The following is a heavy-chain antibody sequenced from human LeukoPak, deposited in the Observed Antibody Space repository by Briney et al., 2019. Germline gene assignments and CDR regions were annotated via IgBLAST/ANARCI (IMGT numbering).Heavy chain of an antibody. J-gene: IGHJ4*02. CDR1: GGSISSYY. Sequence: SETLSLTCTVSGGSISSYYWSWIRQTPGNGLEWIGHIYYSGSTNYNLSLKSRVTIAIDTSKNQFSLNLRSVTAADTAVYYCARDSGSGTYYWGQGTLVTVSS. CDR3: ARDSGSGTYY. CDR2: IYYSGST. V-gene: IGHV4-59*01. D-gene: IGHD6-19*01.